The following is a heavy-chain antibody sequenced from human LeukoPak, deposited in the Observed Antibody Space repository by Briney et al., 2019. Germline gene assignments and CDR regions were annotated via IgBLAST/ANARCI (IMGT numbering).Heavy chain of an antibody. CDR2: ISGGGGST. D-gene: IGHD2-2*01. Sequence: GSLRLSCAASGFTFSSYAMSWVRQAPGKGLEWVSAISGGGGSTYYADSVKGRFTISRDNSKNTLYLQMNSLRAEDTAVYYCAKGSVVVVPAASDDYWGQGTLVTVSS. CDR1: GFTFSSYA. CDR3: AKGSVVVVPAASDDY. V-gene: IGHV3-23*01. J-gene: IGHJ4*02.